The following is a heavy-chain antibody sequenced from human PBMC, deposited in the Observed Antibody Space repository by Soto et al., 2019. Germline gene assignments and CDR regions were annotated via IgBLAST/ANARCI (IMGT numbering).Heavy chain of an antibody. CDR3: AKGGITLVRGSFDY. CDR2: ISGSGANT. D-gene: IGHD3-10*01. J-gene: IGHJ4*02. V-gene: IGHV3-23*01. Sequence: PGGSLRLSCAVSGFTLSNYAMSWVRQVPGKGLEWVSAISGSGANTYYADSVKGRFTISRDKSKNTLFLQMSSLRAEDTAIYYCAKGGITLVRGSFDYWGQGTLVTVSS. CDR1: GFTLSNYA.